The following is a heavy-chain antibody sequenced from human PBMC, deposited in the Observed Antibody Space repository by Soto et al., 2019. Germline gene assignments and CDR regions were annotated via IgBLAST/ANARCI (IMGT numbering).Heavy chain of an antibody. J-gene: IGHJ4*02. V-gene: IGHV4-59*08. CDR2: IYYSGST. D-gene: IGHD1-26*01. CDR1: GGSISSYY. CDR3: ARLERRVGATGGYYFDY. Sequence: SETLSLTCTVSGGSISSYYWSWIRQPPGKGLEWIGYIYYSGSTNYNPSLKSRVTISVDTSKNQFSLKLSSVTAAATAVYYCARLERRVGATGGYYFDYWGQGTLLTVSS.